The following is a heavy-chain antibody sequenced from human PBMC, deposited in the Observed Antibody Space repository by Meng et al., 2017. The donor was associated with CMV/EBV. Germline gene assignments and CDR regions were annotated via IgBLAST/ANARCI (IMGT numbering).Heavy chain of an antibody. CDR3: ARDRYSSSRNFFYYGMDV. CDR1: TGSGKV. V-gene: IGHV3-53*01. Sequence: TGSGKVVSRVRQAPGKGLEWGSVIYSGGSTYYADSVKGRFTISRDNSKNTVYLQVNSLRAEDTAVYYCARDRYSSSRNFFYYGMDVWGQGTTVTVSS. CDR2: IYSGGST. J-gene: IGHJ6*02. D-gene: IGHD6-13*01.